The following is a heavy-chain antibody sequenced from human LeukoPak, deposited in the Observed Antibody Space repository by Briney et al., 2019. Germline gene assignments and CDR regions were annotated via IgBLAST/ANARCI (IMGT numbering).Heavy chain of an antibody. J-gene: IGHJ4*02. Sequence: PGGSLRLSCAASGFTFSSYAMSWVRQAPGKGLEWVSAISGSGGSTYYADSVKGRFTISRDNSKSTLYLQMNALRTEDTAVYYCAKLSVTMIAVAYYLDYWGQGTLLTVSS. CDR1: GFTFSSYA. CDR3: AKLSVTMIAVAYYLDY. CDR2: ISGSGGST. V-gene: IGHV3-23*01. D-gene: IGHD3-22*01.